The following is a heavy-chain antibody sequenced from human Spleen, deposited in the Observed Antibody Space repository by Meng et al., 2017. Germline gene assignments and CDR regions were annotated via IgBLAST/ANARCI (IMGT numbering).Heavy chain of an antibody. Sequence: GESLKISCAASGFTFSSYSMNWVRQAPGKGLEWVSSISGSTSYIYYADSVKGRFTISRDNAKNSLYLQMNSLRAEDTAVYYCARGADWVIFDHWGQGALVTVSS. CDR1: GFTFSSYS. J-gene: IGHJ4*02. D-gene: IGHD2-21*02. CDR3: ARGADWVIFDH. CDR2: ISGSTSYI. V-gene: IGHV3-21*01.